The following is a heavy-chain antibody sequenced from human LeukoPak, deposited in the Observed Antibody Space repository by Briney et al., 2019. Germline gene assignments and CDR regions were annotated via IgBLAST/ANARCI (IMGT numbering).Heavy chain of an antibody. J-gene: IGHJ6*03. D-gene: IGHD3-16*01. CDR2: INPSDGAT. V-gene: IGHV1-46*01. CDR3: ARGRRGGPRGSLGGLFASYYTYYYMDV. CDR1: GYTFTMYY. Sequence: ASVKVSCKASGYTFTMYYIHWVRQAPGQGLEWMGMINPSDGATTYAQRFQGRVTMTRDMSTTTVYMDLRSLRSEDTAVYFCARGRRGGPRGSLGGLFASYYTYYYMDVWGRGTTVTVSS.